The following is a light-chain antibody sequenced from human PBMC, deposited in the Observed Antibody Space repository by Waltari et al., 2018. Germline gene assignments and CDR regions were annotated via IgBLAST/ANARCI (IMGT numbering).Light chain of an antibody. CDR1: QSISSY. J-gene: IGKJ4*01. CDR3: QQSYSTPLG. CDR2: AAS. Sequence: DIQMTQSPSSLSASVGDRVTITCRASQSISSYLNWYQQKPGKAPKLLIYAASSLRSGVPSRFSGSGSGTDFTLTISSLQPEDFATYYCQQSYSTPLGFGGGTKVEIK. V-gene: IGKV1-39*01.